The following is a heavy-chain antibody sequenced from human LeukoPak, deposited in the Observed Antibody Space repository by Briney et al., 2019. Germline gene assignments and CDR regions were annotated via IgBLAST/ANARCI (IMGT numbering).Heavy chain of an antibody. J-gene: IGHJ4*02. CDR3: ARETYYYDSSGYYLGPDY. D-gene: IGHD3-22*01. V-gene: IGHV4-39*02. CDR2: IYYGGST. Sequence: PSETLSLTCTVSGGSISSSSYYWGWIRQPPGKGLEWIGSIYYGGSTYYNPSLKSRVTISVDTSKNQFSLKLSSVTAADTAVYYCARETYYYDSSGYYLGPDYWGQGTLVTVSS. CDR1: GGSISSSSYY.